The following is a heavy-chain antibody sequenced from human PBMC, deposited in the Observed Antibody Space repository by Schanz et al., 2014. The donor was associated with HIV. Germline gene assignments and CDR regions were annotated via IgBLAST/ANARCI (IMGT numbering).Heavy chain of an antibody. D-gene: IGHD4-17*01. CDR1: DFTLTGYS. V-gene: IGHV3-23*04. Sequence: EVQLVESGGRLVRPGESLTLSCITSDFTLTGYSMNWIRQAPGKGLEWVSGISDTGVRTNYADSVKGRLTISRDNSENTLYLQMNSLRAEDTAVYYCAKSRGDSWPYGMDVWGQGTLVTVSS. CDR3: AKSRGDSWPYGMDV. CDR2: ISDTGVRT. J-gene: IGHJ6*02.